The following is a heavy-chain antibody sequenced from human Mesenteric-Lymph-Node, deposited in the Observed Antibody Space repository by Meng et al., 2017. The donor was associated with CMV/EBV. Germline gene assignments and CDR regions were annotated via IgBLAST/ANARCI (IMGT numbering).Heavy chain of an antibody. CDR3: ARGPSRMAAVGTVSLFDY. CDR2: IIPILGMA. V-gene: IGHV1-69*10. Sequence: SVKVSCKASGGTFSDHAISWVRQAPGQGLEWMGRIIPILGMADYALKFQGRVTITADKSTKTANMELSSLTSEDTAVYYCARGPSRMAAVGTVSLFDYWGQGTLVTVSS. J-gene: IGHJ4*02. CDR1: GGTFSDHA. D-gene: IGHD6-13*01.